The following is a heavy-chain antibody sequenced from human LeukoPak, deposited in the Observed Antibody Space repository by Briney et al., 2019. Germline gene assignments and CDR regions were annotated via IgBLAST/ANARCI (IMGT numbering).Heavy chain of an antibody. J-gene: IGHJ1*01. CDR3: ASPGVAGLIQH. CDR1: GFTVSSNY. CDR2: IYSGVST. Sequence: PGGSLRLSCAASGFTVSSNYMSWVPQAPGKGLEWVSAIYSGVSTYYAESVRGRVTISRDNSKNPLYLQMNSLRAEDTAVYYCASPGVAGLIQHWGQGTLVTVSS. D-gene: IGHD7-27*01. V-gene: IGHV3-53*01.